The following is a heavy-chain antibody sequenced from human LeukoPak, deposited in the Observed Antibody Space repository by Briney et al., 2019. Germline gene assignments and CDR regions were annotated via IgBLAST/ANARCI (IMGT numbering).Heavy chain of an antibody. D-gene: IGHD6-13*01. J-gene: IGHJ4*02. CDR3: ARGGLGSSSWYYFDY. CDR1: GGSICSYY. V-gene: IGHV4-59*01. Sequence: PSETLSLTCTVSGGSICSYYWSWIRQPPGKGLEWIGYIYYSGSTNYNPSLKSRVTISVDTSKNQFSLKLSSVTAADTAVYYCARGGLGSSSWYYFDYWGQGTLVTVSS. CDR2: IYYSGST.